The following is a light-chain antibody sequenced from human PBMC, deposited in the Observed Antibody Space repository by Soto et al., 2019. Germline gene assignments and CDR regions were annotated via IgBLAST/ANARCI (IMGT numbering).Light chain of an antibody. CDR2: DAS. CDR1: QSISSW. J-gene: IGKJ1*01. CDR3: QQYNIYWT. Sequence: DIQMTQSPSTLSASVGDRVTITCRASQSISSWLAWYQQKPGRAPKLVIHDASSLEIGVPSSFSGSVSGTDFPPPFTTLHPDDFPPYSSQQYNIYWTSAQGPK. V-gene: IGKV1-5*01.